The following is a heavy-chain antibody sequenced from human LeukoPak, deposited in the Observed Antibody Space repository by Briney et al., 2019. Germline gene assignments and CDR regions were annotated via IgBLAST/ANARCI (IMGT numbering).Heavy chain of an antibody. V-gene: IGHV1-18*01. CDR3: ATSSTGQLLMSY. CDR2: ISAYNGNT. CDR1: GYTFTSYG. D-gene: IGHD4-17*01. J-gene: IGHJ4*02. Sequence: ASVKVSCKASGYTFTSYGISWVRQAPGQGLEWMGWISAYNGNTNYAQKLQGRVTVTRDTSTRVVYMEMSSLTSEDTSVYYCATSSTGQLLMSYWGQGTLVTVSS.